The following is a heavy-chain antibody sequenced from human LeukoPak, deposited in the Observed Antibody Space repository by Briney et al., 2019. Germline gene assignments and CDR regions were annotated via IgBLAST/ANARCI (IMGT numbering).Heavy chain of an antibody. Sequence: SETLSLTCTVSGGSISSYYWSWIRQPPGRGLQWIGYIYYSGSTNYNPSLKSRVTISVDTSKNQFSLKLSPVTAADTAVYYCARVSSGAFDYWGQGTLVTVSS. J-gene: IGHJ4*02. CDR3: ARVSSGAFDY. V-gene: IGHV4-59*01. CDR2: IYYSGST. D-gene: IGHD6-25*01. CDR1: GGSISSYY.